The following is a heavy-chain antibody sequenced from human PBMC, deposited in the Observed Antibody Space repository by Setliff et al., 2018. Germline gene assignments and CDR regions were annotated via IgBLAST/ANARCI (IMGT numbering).Heavy chain of an antibody. J-gene: IGHJ4*02. CDR1: GGSISSGSDY. V-gene: IGHV4-61*09. D-gene: IGHD3-10*01. CDR3: ARDSGSGFLDY. CDR2: IYTRGST. Sequence: SETLSLTCSVSGGSISSGSDYWTWIRQPAGKGLEWIGHIYTRGSTIYNPSLKSRVTISVDTPKNQFSLKLSSVTAADTAVYYCARDSGSGFLDYWGQGTLVTVSS.